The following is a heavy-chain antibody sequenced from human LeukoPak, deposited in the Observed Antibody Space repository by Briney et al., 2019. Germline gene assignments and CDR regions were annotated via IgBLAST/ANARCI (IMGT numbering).Heavy chain of an antibody. Sequence: GGSLRLSCSASGIIISNYAMHWVRQAPGKGLEYVSATIANGGRTYYADSVKGRFTISRDNSENTLYLQMSSLRAEDTAIYHCVKDLYKGDSSSWYYFHYWGQGTLVTVSS. CDR1: GIIISNYA. J-gene: IGHJ4*02. CDR2: TIANGGRT. V-gene: IGHV3-64D*06. D-gene: IGHD6-13*01. CDR3: VKDLYKGDSSSWYYFHY.